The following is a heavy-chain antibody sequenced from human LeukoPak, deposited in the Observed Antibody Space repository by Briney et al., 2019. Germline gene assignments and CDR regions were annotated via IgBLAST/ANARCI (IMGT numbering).Heavy chain of an antibody. CDR2: INHSGST. V-gene: IGHV4-34*01. J-gene: IGHJ4*02. CDR3: ARDPAAGTIIDY. D-gene: IGHD6-13*01. CDR1: GGSFNGYY. Sequence: SETLSLTCAVYGGSFNGYYWSWIRQPPGKGLEWIGGINHSGSTNYSPSLKSRVTLSVDTSKNQFSLKLSSVTAADTAVYYCARDPAAGTIIDYWGQGTLVTVSS.